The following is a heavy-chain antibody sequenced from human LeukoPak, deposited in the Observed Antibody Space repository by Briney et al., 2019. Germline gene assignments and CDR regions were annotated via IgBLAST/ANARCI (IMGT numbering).Heavy chain of an antibody. CDR2: INWNGGST. D-gene: IGHD2-2*01. J-gene: IGHJ6*03. Sequence: GGSLRLSCAASGFTFDDYGMSWVRQAPGKGLEWVSGINWNGGSTGYADSVKGRFTISRDNAKNSLYLQMNSLRAEDTAFYYCARETSTSFSYYMDVWGKGTTVTVSS. V-gene: IGHV3-20*04. CDR3: ARETSTSFSYYMDV. CDR1: GFTFDDYG.